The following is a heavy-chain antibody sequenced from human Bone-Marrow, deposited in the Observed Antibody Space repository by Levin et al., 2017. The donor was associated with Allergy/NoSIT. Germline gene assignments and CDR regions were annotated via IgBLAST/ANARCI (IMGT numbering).Heavy chain of an antibody. CDR2: IYNSGRT. J-gene: IGHJ6*02. V-gene: IGHV4-31*03. CDR3: ARATVKEQLVGTRKVRNGMDV. D-gene: IGHD6-6*01. CDR1: GGSISSGGYY. Sequence: KSSETLSLTCTVSGGSISSGGYYWSWIRQPPGKGLEWIADIYNSGRTYYNPSLKSRVTISRDTSKNLFSLKVNSVTAADTAVYYCARATVKEQLVGTRKVRNGMDVWGQGTTVTVSS.